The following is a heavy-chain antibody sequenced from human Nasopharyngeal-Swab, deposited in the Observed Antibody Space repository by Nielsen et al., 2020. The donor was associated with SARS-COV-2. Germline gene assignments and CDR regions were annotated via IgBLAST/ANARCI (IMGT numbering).Heavy chain of an antibody. CDR2: INPDGSAK. CDR1: GINFNGHS. V-gene: IGHV3-7*01. D-gene: IGHD3-9*01. CDR3: AGEYFFRLDS. J-gene: IGHJ4*02. Sequence: GESLKISCATSGINFNGHSMSWVRQPPGKGLEWLAKINPDGSAKFYDDSVRGRFTISRDNAQSSLFLQMNSLTVDDTGVYYCAGEYFFRLDSWGQGTLVTVSS.